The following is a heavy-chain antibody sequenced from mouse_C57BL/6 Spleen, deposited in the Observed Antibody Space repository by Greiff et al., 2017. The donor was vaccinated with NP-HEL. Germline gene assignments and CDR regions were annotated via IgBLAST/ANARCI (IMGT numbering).Heavy chain of an antibody. J-gene: IGHJ1*03. Sequence: QVQLQQPGAELVRPGSSVKLSCKASGYTFTSYWMHWVKQRPIQGLEWIGNIDPSDSETHYNQKFKDKATLTVDKSSSTAYMQLSSLTSEDSAVYYCERPSNWDWYFDDWGTGTTVTVSS. D-gene: IGHD4-1*01. CDR1: GYTFTSYW. V-gene: IGHV1-52*01. CDR2: IDPSDSET. CDR3: ERPSNWDWYFDD.